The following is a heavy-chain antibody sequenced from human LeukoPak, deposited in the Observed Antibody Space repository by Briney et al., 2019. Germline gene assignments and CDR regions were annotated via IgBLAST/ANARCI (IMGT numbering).Heavy chain of an antibody. CDR1: GDSVSSNSAA. Sequence: SQTLSLTCAISGDSVSSNSAAWNWIRQSPSRGLEWLGRTYYRSKWYNDYAVSVKSRITINPDTSKNQISLQLNSVTPEDTAVYYCARSTEQPGYGSWFDPWGQGTLVTVSS. V-gene: IGHV6-1*01. J-gene: IGHJ5*02. CDR2: TYYRSKWYN. D-gene: IGHD5-18*01. CDR3: ARSTEQPGYGSWFDP.